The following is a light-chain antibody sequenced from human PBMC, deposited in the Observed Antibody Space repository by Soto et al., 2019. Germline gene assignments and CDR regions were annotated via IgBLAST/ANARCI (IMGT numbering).Light chain of an antibody. J-gene: IGLJ1*01. CDR2: EVS. CDR1: SSDVGAYNY. V-gene: IGLV2-14*01. Sequence: QSVLTQPASVSGSPGQSVAISCTGTSSDVGAYNYVSWYQQHPGKAPKLLLSEVSNRPSGVSDRFSGSKSGNTASLTISGLQAEDEADYYCGSYTSTDTPFVFGTGTKVTVL. CDR3: GSYTSTDTPFV.